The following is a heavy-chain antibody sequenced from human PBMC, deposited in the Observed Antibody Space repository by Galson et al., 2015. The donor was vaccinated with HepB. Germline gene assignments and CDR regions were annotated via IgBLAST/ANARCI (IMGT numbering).Heavy chain of an antibody. V-gene: IGHV3-21*01. CDR2: ISSSSSYI. CDR3: ARVADVWDCSSTSCYTNAFDI. D-gene: IGHD2-2*02. Sequence: SLRLSCAASGFTFSSYSMNWVRQAPGKGLEWVSSISSSSSYIYYADSVKGRFTISRDNAKNSLYLQMNSLRAEDTAVYYCARVADVWDCSSTSCYTNAFDIWGQGTMVTVSS. CDR1: GFTFSSYS. J-gene: IGHJ3*02.